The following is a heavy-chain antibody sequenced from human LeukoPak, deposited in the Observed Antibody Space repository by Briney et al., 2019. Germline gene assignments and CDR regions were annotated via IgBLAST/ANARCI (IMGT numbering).Heavy chain of an antibody. J-gene: IGHJ6*02. CDR1: GFTFSSYA. CDR2: ISYDGSNK. V-gene: IGHV3-30*04. Sequence: GGSLRLSCAASGFTFSSYAMHWVRQAPGKGLEWVAVISYDGSNKYYADSVKGRFTISRDNSKNTLYLQMNSLRAEDTAVYYCAKDPGYYDSSGLSYGMDVWGQGTTVTVSS. CDR3: AKDPGYYDSSGLSYGMDV. D-gene: IGHD3-22*01.